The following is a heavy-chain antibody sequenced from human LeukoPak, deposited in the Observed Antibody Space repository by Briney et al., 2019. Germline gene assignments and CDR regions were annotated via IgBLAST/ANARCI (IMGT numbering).Heavy chain of an antibody. Sequence: GGSLRLSCAASGFTFSSYSMNWVRQAPGKGLEWVSSISSSSSYIYYADSVKGRFTISRDNAKNSLYLQMNSLRAEDTAVYYCARAGGATSGDAFDIWGKGTMVTVSS. CDR3: ARAGGATSGDAFDI. D-gene: IGHD1-26*01. V-gene: IGHV3-21*01. CDR2: ISSSSSYI. CDR1: GFTFSSYS. J-gene: IGHJ3*02.